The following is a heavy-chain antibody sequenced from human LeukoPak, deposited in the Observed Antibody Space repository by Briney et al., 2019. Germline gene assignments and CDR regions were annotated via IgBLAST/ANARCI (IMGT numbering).Heavy chain of an antibody. D-gene: IGHD2-15*01. CDR2: IYSDSSA. Sequence: GGSLRLSCAASGITVSYNFMSWVRQAPGKGLEWVSVIYSDSSADYADSVKGRFTISRDNSKNTLFLQMNSLRAEDTAVYYCAKNLYCGGGSCYPSALGMDVWGQGTTVTVSS. CDR1: GITVSYNF. J-gene: IGHJ6*02. CDR3: AKNLYCGGGSCYPSALGMDV. V-gene: IGHV3-53*01.